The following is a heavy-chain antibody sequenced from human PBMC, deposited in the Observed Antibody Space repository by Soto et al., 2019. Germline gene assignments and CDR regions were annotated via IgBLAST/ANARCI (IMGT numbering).Heavy chain of an antibody. Sequence: PGGSLRLSCAGSGLTFSIYDVSSLRQSPARGLKWVSQIISTGRSTKYAASVKGRFSISRDNSKNTLCLPMTSLKAEDTAIYYCAKDARGYYEFWSWGQGTLVTVSS. D-gene: IGHD3-3*01. CDR1: GLTFSIYD. CDR3: AKDARGYYEFWS. CDR2: IISTGRST. V-gene: IGHV3-23*01. J-gene: IGHJ4*02.